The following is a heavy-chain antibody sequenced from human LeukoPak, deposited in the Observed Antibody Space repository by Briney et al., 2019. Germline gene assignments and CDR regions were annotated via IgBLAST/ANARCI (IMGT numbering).Heavy chain of an antibody. CDR1: GFTFGSNG. Sequence: GGSLRLSCAASGFTFGSNGMNWVRQAPGKGLEWVSYISSSSGTIYYADSVKGRFTISRDNAKNSLYLQMNSLRAEDTAVYYCARDWFNDYRGQGTLVTVSS. D-gene: IGHD3-10*01. J-gene: IGHJ4*02. CDR3: ARDWFNDY. V-gene: IGHV3-48*01. CDR2: ISSSSGTI.